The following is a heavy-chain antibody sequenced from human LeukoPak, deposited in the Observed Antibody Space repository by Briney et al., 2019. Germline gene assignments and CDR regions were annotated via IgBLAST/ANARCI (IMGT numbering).Heavy chain of an antibody. CDR2: IIPIFGTA. V-gene: IGHV1-69*05. D-gene: IGHD5-18*01. CDR1: GGTISSYA. CDR3: ARDRGYSYGYLDY. J-gene: IGHJ4*02. Sequence: SVKVSCKASGGTISSYAISWVRQAPGQGLEWMGGIIPIFGTANYAQKFQGRVTITTDESTSTAYMELSSLRSEDTAVYYCARDRGYSYGYLDYWGQGTLVTVSS.